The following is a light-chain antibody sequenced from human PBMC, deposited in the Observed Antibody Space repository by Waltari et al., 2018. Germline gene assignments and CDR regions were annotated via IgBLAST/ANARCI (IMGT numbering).Light chain of an antibody. CDR3: QAWDSSSGV. CDR2: QDT. CDR1: KLGNKY. V-gene: IGLV3-1*01. J-gene: IGLJ3*02. Sequence: SYDLTQPPSVPVSPGQTATISCSGNKLGNKYSAWYQQRPGQSPVLVIYQDTKRPAGIPERFSGSNSGNTATLTISGTQAVDEADYYCQAWDSSSGVFGGGTKLTVL.